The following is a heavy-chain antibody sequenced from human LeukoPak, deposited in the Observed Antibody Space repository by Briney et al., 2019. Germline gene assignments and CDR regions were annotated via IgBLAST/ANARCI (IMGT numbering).Heavy chain of an antibody. J-gene: IGHJ6*03. CDR2: INPNSGGT. V-gene: IGHV1-2*02. CDR1: GYTFTGYY. Sequence: ASVKVSCKASGYTFTGYYMHWVRPAPGQGLEWMGWINPNSGGTNYAQKFQGRVTMTRDTSISTAYMELSRLRSDDTAVYYCALAARPPGDYYYYMDVWGKGTTVTVSS. D-gene: IGHD6-6*01. CDR3: ALAARPPGDYYYYMDV.